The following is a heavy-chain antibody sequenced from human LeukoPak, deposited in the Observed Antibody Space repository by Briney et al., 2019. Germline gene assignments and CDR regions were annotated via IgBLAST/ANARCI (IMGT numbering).Heavy chain of an antibody. V-gene: IGHV3-30-3*01. J-gene: IGHJ4*02. CDR3: ARTRFDY. CDR2: ISYDGSNK. CDR1: GFTFSSYA. Sequence: GGSLRLSCAASGFTFSSYAMHWVRQAPGKGPEWVAVISYDGSNKYYADSVKGRFTISRDNSKNTLYLQMNSLRAEDTAVYYCARTRFDYWGQGTLVTVSS.